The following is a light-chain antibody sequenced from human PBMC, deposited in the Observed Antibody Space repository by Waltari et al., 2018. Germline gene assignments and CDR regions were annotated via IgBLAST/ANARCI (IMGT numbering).Light chain of an antibody. V-gene: IGKV3-15*01. CDR2: GAS. CDR1: QSVSSN. J-gene: IGKJ1*01. CDR3: QQYNNWPPSWP. Sequence: EIVMTHSPATLSVSPGEKAILSCRASQSVSSNLAWYQQKPGQAPRLLIYGASTRAPGIAGRFSGSGSGTEFTLTISSLQSEDFAVYFCQQYNNWPPSWPFGQGTKVEIK.